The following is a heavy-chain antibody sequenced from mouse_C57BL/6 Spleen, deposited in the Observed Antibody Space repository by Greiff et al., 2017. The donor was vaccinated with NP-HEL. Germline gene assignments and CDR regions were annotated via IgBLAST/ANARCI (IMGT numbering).Heavy chain of an antibody. V-gene: IGHV1-52*01. CDR3: ASRATVVPYSFDS. J-gene: IGHJ2*01. D-gene: IGHD1-1*02. CDR1: GDTCTSYG. Sequence: QVQLQQPGAELVRPGSSVKLACKDSGDTCTSYGVHWVKQRLIQGLERNGNIDPSDIDTHYNQKCKDKAAITVEKSSSTADMQLSSVASEGSPVYYWASRATVVPYSFDSWGRGTTLAVSS. CDR2: IDPSDIDT.